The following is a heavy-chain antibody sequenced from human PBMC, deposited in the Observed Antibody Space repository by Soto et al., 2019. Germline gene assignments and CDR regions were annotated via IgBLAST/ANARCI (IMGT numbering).Heavy chain of an antibody. D-gene: IGHD3-9*01. J-gene: IGHJ6*02. CDR2: INPNSGGT. V-gene: IGHV1-2*04. Sequence: APAKATCKDRGLAFAGKSMRSPRQATGQGLEWMGWINPNSGGTNYAQKFQGWVTMTRDTSISTAYMELSRLRSDDTAVYYCARGAFIRYFDWSSYYYYGMDVWGQGTTVTVFS. CDR1: GLAFAGKS. CDR3: ARGAFIRYFDWSSYYYYGMDV.